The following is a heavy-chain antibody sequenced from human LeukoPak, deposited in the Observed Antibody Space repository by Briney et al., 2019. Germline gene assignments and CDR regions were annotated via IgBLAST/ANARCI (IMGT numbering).Heavy chain of an antibody. Sequence: PGGSLRLSCAASGFTFSNYAMTWVRQAPGKGLEWVSAISASDGSTYYVDSVKGRFTISRDLSKNTLYLQMNSLRAEDTAVYYCAKLTSGWFEDFWGQGTLVTVSS. V-gene: IGHV3-23*01. CDR3: AKLTSGWFEDF. CDR2: ISASDGST. D-gene: IGHD6-19*01. J-gene: IGHJ4*02. CDR1: GFTFSNYA.